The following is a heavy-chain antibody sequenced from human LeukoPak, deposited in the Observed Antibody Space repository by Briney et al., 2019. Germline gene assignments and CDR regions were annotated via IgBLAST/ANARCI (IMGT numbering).Heavy chain of an antibody. Sequence: GGSLRLSCAASGFTFSSCAMSWVRQAPGKGLEWVSAISGGSSDSAYYADSVKGRFTISRDNSKNTLYLQMNSLRVEDTAVYYCAREDSGYDPFDYWGQGTLVTVSS. J-gene: IGHJ4*02. CDR2: ISGGSSDSA. D-gene: IGHD5-12*01. CDR1: GFTFSSCA. V-gene: IGHV3-23*01. CDR3: AREDSGYDPFDY.